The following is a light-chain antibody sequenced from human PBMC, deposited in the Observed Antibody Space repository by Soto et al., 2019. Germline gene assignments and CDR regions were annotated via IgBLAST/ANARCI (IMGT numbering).Light chain of an antibody. J-gene: IGKJ4*01. CDR3: QQYNSWPLT. CDR1: QSVNSN. CDR2: GAS. V-gene: IGKV3-15*01. Sequence: EIAMTQSPATLSVSPGERATLSCRASQSVNSNLAWYQQKPGQAPRLLIYGASTRATGIPARFSGSGSGTEFTVTISSLQSEDFAVYYCQQYNSWPLTFGGGTKVEIK.